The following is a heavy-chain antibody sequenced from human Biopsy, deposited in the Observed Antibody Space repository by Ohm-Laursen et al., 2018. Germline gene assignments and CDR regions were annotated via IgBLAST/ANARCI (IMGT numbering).Heavy chain of an antibody. CDR2: INHSGRT. CDR1: GESFNGYY. J-gene: IGHJ6*02. V-gene: IGHV4-34*01. D-gene: IGHD3-22*01. CDR3: VRGVDYYDPYHYYALDV. Sequence: GTLSLTCAVYGESFNGYYGSWIRQTPGKGLEWIGEINHSGRTNYNPSLKSRVTISVDTSKNQFSLKVRSVTAADTAVYYCVRGVDYYDPYHYYALDVWGQGTTVTVSS.